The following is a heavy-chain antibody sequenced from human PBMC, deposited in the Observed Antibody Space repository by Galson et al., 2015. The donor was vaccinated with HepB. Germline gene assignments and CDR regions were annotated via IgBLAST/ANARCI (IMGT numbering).Heavy chain of an antibody. CDR3: AKGEDRRGYYDDAFDL. CDR1: DFNFGDYA. Sequence: SLRLSCAGSDFNFGDYAMYWVRQVPGKGLEWVSSINWNSITIDYADSVKGRFTISRDNAKNSLFLQMNNVRSEDTALYYCAKGEDRRGYYDDAFDLWGQGTMVTVSS. D-gene: IGHD3-22*01. J-gene: IGHJ3*01. CDR2: INWNSITI. V-gene: IGHV3-9*01.